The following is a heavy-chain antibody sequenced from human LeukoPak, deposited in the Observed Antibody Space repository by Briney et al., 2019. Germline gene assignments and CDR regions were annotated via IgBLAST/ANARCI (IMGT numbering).Heavy chain of an antibody. J-gene: IGHJ6*03. Sequence: GGSLRLSCAASGFTFSSYWMNWVRQAPGKGLEWVSYISSSGSTIYYADSVKGRFTISRDNAKNSLYLQMNSLRAEDTAVYYCARVGIAAAGGYYYYYYYMDVWGKGTTVTISS. V-gene: IGHV3-48*04. CDR3: ARVGIAAAGGYYYYYYYMDV. CDR1: GFTFSSYW. CDR2: ISSSGSTI. D-gene: IGHD6-13*01.